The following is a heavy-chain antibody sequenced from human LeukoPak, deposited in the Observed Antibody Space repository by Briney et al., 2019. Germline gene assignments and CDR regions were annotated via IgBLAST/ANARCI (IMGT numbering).Heavy chain of an antibody. Sequence: GASVKVSCKASGYTFTGYYMHWVRQAPGQGLEWMGWINPNSGVTNYAQKFQGRVTMTRDTSISTAYMELSRLRSDDTAVYYCARELTMVRGVANWFDPWGQGTLVTVSS. J-gene: IGHJ5*02. V-gene: IGHV1-2*02. D-gene: IGHD3-10*01. CDR3: ARELTMVRGVANWFDP. CDR1: GYTFTGYY. CDR2: INPNSGVT.